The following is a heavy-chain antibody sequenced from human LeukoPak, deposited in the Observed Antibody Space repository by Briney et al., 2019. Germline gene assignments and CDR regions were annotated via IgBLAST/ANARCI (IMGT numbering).Heavy chain of an antibody. D-gene: IGHD3-22*01. CDR2: IKQDGSET. J-gene: IGHJ4*02. Sequence: PGGSLRLSCAASGFIFRNYWMTWVRRTPGKGLEWVANIKQDGSETHYLDSVKGRFTISRDNAKNSLYLQMNSLRAEDTAVYYCARIITMIVVVPGDYWGQGTLVTVSS. V-gene: IGHV3-7*03. CDR1: GFIFRNYW. CDR3: ARIITMIVVVPGDY.